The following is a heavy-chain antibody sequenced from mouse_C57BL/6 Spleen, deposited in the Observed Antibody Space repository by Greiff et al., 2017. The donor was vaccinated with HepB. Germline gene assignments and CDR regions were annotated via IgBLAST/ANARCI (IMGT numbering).Heavy chain of an antibody. Sequence: QVQLQQPGAELVKPGASVKVSCKASGYTFTSYWMHWVKQRPGQGLEWIGRIHPSDSDTNYNQKFKGKATLTVDKSSSTAYMQLSRLTSEDSAVYYCARGEVNWDVSFAYWGQGTLVTVSA. CDR1: GYTFTSYW. CDR3: ARGEVNWDVSFAY. J-gene: IGHJ3*01. CDR2: IHPSDSDT. V-gene: IGHV1-74*01. D-gene: IGHD4-1*01.